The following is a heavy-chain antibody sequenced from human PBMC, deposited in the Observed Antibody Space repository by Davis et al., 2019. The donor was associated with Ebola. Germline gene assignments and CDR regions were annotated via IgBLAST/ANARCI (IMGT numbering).Heavy chain of an antibody. V-gene: IGHV1-18*01. CDR1: GYTFTSYG. CDR3: ARVPTGVVTAIIEY. D-gene: IGHD2-21*02. J-gene: IGHJ4*02. CDR2: ISAYNGNT. Sequence: ASVKVSCKASGYTFTSYGIGWVRQAPGQGLEWMGWISAYNGNTNYAQKLQGRVTMTTDTSTSTAYMELRSLRSDDTAVYYCARVPTGVVTAIIEYWGQGTLVTVSS.